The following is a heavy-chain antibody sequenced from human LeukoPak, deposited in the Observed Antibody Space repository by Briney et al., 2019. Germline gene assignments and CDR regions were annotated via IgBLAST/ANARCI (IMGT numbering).Heavy chain of an antibody. D-gene: IGHD6-19*01. V-gene: IGHV4-59*08. CDR1: GASIDSYY. Sequence: SETLSLTCTVSGASIDSYYWSWIRQPPGKGLEWFGYIYYDGSTSYNPSLKGRVTISVDTSKNQSSLKLSSVSAADTAVYYCARHSSGWYVYFDYWGQGTLVTVSS. CDR2: IYYDGST. CDR3: ARHSSGWYVYFDY. J-gene: IGHJ4*02.